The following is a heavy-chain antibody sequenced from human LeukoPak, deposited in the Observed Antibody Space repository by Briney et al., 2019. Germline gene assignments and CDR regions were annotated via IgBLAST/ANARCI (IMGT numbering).Heavy chain of an antibody. J-gene: IGHJ6*03. Sequence: GGSLRLSCAASGFTFSSYSMNWVRQAPGKGLEWVSSISSSSSYIYYADSVKGRFTISRDNAKNSLYLQMNSLRAEDTAVYHCARVLRSSSSKTILGYMDVWGKGTTVTVSS. CDR1: GFTFSSYS. V-gene: IGHV3-21*01. CDR3: ARVLRSSSSKTILGYMDV. CDR2: ISSSSSYI. D-gene: IGHD2-2*01.